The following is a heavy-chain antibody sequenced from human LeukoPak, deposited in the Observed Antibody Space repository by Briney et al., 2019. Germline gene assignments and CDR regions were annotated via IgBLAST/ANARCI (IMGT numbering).Heavy chain of an antibody. Sequence: SETLSLTCTVSGGSISSYYWSWIRQPAGKGLEWIGRICTSGSTNYNPSLKSRVTMSVDTSKNQFSLKLSSVTAADTAVYYCARETYYYGSGSYFTWGQGTLVTVSS. CDR2: ICTSGST. CDR3: ARETYYYGSGSYFT. CDR1: GGSISSYY. D-gene: IGHD3-10*01. J-gene: IGHJ5*02. V-gene: IGHV4-4*07.